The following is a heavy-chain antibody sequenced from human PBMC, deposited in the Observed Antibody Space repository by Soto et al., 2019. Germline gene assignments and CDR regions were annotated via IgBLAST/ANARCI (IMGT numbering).Heavy chain of an antibody. Sequence: PSETLSLTCTVSGGSIIGYYWSWIRQPPGKGLEWIGYIYYSGSTNYNPSLKSRVTISVDTSKNQFSLKLSSVTAADTAVYYCARQAYSGYDNWFDPWGQGTLVTVSS. D-gene: IGHD5-12*01. V-gene: IGHV4-59*08. J-gene: IGHJ5*02. CDR2: IYYSGST. CDR1: GGSIIGYY. CDR3: ARQAYSGYDNWFDP.